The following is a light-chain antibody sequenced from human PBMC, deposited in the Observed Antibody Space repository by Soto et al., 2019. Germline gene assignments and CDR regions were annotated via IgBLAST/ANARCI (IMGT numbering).Light chain of an antibody. CDR3: SSYTTSGTWV. V-gene: IGLV1-44*01. CDR1: NSNIGDNS. Sequence: QSVLTQPPSASGTPGQVFTISCSGSNSNIGDNSVNWYQQLPGTAPKLLIYSDNRRPSGVPDRFSGSKSGTSASLAISGLQSEDEADYYCSSYTTSGTWVFGGGTQLTVL. CDR2: SDN. J-gene: IGLJ3*02.